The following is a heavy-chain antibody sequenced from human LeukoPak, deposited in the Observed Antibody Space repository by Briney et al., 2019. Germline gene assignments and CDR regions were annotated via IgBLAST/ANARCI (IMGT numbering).Heavy chain of an antibody. CDR3: STGSGHAFDI. Sequence: GPLRLSSAASQFNTNSDWLHQLYEVPQKYQVWVSRINSDRSSTSYADSVKGRFNISRDNDKNTLYVQMNSLRAEGTAVYYCSTGSGHAFDIWGRGTMVTVSS. CDR1: QFNTNSDW. CDR2: INSDRSST. V-gene: IGHV3-74*01. D-gene: IGHD3-10*01. J-gene: IGHJ3*02.